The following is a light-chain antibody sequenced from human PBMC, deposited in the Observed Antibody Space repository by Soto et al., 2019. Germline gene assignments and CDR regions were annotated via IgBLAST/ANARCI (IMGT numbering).Light chain of an antibody. Sequence: QSALAQPPSASGSPGQSVTISCTGSGSDIGAYNFVSWYQQHPGKAPKLKIFGVTERPSGVPDRFSGSKSGNTASLTVSGLQADDEAVYYCYSYAGRNIWVFGGGTKLTVL. CDR3: YSYAGRNIWV. J-gene: IGLJ3*02. CDR1: GSDIGAYNF. CDR2: GVT. V-gene: IGLV2-8*01.